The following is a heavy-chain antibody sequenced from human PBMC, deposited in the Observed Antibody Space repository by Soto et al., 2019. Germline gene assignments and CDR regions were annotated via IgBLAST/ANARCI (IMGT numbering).Heavy chain of an antibody. V-gene: IGHV6-1*01. CDR1: GDSVSSNSAA. CDR2: TYYRSKWYN. CDR3: ARVAVGKTDTAMVIHYYYYMDV. D-gene: IGHD5-18*01. Sequence: SQTLSLPCAISGDSVSSNSAAWNWIRQSPSRGLEWLGRTYYRSKWYNDYAVSVKSRITINPDTSKNQFSLQLNSVTPEDTAVYYCARVAVGKTDTAMVIHYYYYMDVWGKGTTVTVSS. J-gene: IGHJ6*03.